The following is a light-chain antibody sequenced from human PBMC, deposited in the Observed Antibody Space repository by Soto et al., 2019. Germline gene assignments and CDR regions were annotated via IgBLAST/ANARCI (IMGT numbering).Light chain of an antibody. CDR3: QQINTYPWT. CDR2: AAS. CDR1: RGVSTY. Sequence: DIPLTQSPSFLSASVGDRVTITCRASRGVSTYLAWYQLKPGKAPKLLIYAASTLQNGVASRFSGSGSGTEFTLTISSLQPEDFASYYCQQINTYPWTFGHGPKVEIK. J-gene: IGKJ1*01. V-gene: IGKV1-9*01.